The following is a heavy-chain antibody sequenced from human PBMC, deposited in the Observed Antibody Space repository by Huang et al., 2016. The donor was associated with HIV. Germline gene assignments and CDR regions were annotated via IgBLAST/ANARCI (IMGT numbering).Heavy chain of an antibody. CDR1: GGTFNSYA. CDR2: VIPVCGTT. J-gene: IGHJ6*03. Sequence: QVQLVQSGAEVKKPGSSVKVSCKASGGTFNSYAINWVRQAPGEGLEWMGGVIPVCGTTKSAQKFQGRVTITADESTGTAYMELSSLRSNDTAVYYCARSQSGAATAMGSDYYYYNYMDVWGKGTTVTVSS. CDR3: ARSQSGAATAMGSDYYYYNYMDV. D-gene: IGHD5-18*01. V-gene: IGHV1-69*13.